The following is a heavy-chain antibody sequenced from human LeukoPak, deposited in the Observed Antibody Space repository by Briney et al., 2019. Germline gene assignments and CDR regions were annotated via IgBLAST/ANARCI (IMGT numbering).Heavy chain of an antibody. J-gene: IGHJ6*04. Sequence: GGSLRLSCAASGFTVRSNYMSWVRQAPGKGLEWVANINEGGNVKFYVDSVKGRFTISRDNTKISLYLQMYSLRAEDTAVYYCAELGITMIGGVWGKGTTVTISS. CDR2: INEGGNVK. CDR3: AELGITMIGGV. D-gene: IGHD3-10*02. V-gene: IGHV3-7*01. CDR1: GFTVRSNY.